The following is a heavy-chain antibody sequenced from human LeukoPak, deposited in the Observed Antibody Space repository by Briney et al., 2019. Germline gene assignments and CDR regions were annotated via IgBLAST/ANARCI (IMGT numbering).Heavy chain of an antibody. J-gene: IGHJ4*02. Sequence: GGSLRLSCAASGFTFSNYAMTWVRQAPGKGLEWLSAISGSGGSTYYADSVKGQFTISRDNSKNTLYLQLNTLRAEDTAVYYCATFRRFLEWAFDYWGQGTLVTVSS. V-gene: IGHV3-23*01. CDR2: ISGSGGST. D-gene: IGHD3-3*01. CDR3: ATFRRFLEWAFDY. CDR1: GFTFSNYA.